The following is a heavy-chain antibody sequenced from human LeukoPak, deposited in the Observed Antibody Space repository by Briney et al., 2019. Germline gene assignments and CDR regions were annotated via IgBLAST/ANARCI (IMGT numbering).Heavy chain of an antibody. D-gene: IGHD6-19*01. CDR2: INPNSGGT. CDR1: GYTFTGYY. Sequence: GSVKVSCKASGYTFTGYYMHWVRQAPGQGLEWMGWINPNSGGTNYAQKFQGRVTMTRDTSISTAYMELSRLRSDDTAVYYCARALRWDSSSAFDIWGQGTMVTVSS. CDR3: ARALRWDSSSAFDI. J-gene: IGHJ3*02. V-gene: IGHV1-2*02.